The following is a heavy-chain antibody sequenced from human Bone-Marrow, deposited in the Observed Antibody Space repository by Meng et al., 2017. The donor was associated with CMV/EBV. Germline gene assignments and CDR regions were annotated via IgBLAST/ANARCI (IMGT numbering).Heavy chain of an antibody. J-gene: IGHJ4*02. CDR1: GFTFSSYA. Sequence: GESLKISCAASGFTFSSYAMSWVRQAPGKGLEWVSAISGSGGSTYYADSVKGRFTISRDNSKNTLYLQMNSLRAEDTAVYYCAKDLLTTIDYWGQGQLVNVAS. CDR3: AKDLLTTIDY. CDR2: ISGSGGST. D-gene: IGHD4-11*01. V-gene: IGHV3-23*01.